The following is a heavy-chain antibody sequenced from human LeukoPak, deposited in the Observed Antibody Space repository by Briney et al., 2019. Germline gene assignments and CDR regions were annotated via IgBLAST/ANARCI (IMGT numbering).Heavy chain of an antibody. J-gene: IGHJ5*02. V-gene: IGHV1-2*02. CDR1: GYTFTGYY. CDR2: INPNSGPT. Sequence: GASVKVSCKAAGYTFTGYYMPWVRQAPGLGLEWMGWINPNSGPTNYAQTFQGRVTMTRDTSISTAYMELSRLRSDDTAVYYCARDGILGYCTNGVCHNWFDPWGQGTLVTVSS. CDR3: ARDGILGYCTNGVCHNWFDP. D-gene: IGHD2-8*01.